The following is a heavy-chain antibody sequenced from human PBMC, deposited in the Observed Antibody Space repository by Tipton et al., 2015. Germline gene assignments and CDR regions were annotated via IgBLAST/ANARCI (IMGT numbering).Heavy chain of an antibody. J-gene: IGHJ4*02. CDR3: AREVWDTDRSGYDY. CDR2: IHHGGST. CDR1: GGSISTYY. D-gene: IGHD3-3*01. V-gene: IGHV4-59*12. Sequence: TLSLTCTVSGGSISTYYWGWIRQPPGKGLEWIGEIHHGGSTNYNPSLKSRVTMSVDTSKNQFSLQLSSVTAADTAVYYCAREVWDTDRSGYDYWGQGTLVTVSS.